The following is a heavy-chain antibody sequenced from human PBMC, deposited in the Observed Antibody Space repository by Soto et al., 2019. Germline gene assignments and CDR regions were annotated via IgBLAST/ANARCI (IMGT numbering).Heavy chain of an antibody. CDR1: GFNFNTYT. J-gene: IGHJ5*01. CDR3: ATGEAQAGATGRWYDS. CDR2: ISSTGSHT. D-gene: IGHD1-1*01. Sequence: EVQLVESGGGLVKPGGSLRLSCAASGFNFNTYTMNWVRQAPGKGLEWVCSISSTGSHTYYMDSVKGRFSISRDNAKNSVFLQMDRLGAEDTAVYYCATGEAQAGATGRWYDSWGQGIVVTVSS. V-gene: IGHV3-21*01.